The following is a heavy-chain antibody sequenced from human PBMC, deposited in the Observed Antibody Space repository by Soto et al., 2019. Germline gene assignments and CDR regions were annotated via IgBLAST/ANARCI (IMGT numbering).Heavy chain of an antibody. D-gene: IGHD2-2*01. J-gene: IGHJ6*03. CDR2: FDPEDGET. Sequence: ASVKVSCKVSGYTLTELSMHWVRQAPGKGLEWMGGFDPEDGETIYAQKFQGRVTMTEDTSTDTAYMELSSLRSEDTAVYYCATGPQLVPAVGGHYYYYMDVWGKGTTVTVSS. CDR1: GYTLTELS. V-gene: IGHV1-24*01. CDR3: ATGPQLVPAVGGHYYYYMDV.